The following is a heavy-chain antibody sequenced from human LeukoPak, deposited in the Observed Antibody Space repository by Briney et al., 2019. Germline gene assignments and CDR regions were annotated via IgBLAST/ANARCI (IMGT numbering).Heavy chain of an antibody. CDR2: ISSSGNTI. V-gene: IGHV3-11*01. CDR3: AKNRGATAGTFDY. D-gene: IGHD2/OR15-2a*01. CDR1: GFTFSHYY. Sequence: GGSLRHSCAASGFTFSHYYMSWIPPAPRKGLEWVSYISSSGNTIYYADSVKGRFTISRDNARNSLHLQMNSLRADDTAVYYCAKNRGATAGTFDYWGPGTLVTVSS. J-gene: IGHJ4*02.